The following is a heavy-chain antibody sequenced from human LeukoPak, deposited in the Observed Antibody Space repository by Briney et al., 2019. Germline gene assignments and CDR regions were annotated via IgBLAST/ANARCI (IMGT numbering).Heavy chain of an antibody. CDR3: ARRIDF. CDR2: ITGGSTTI. J-gene: IGHJ4*02. V-gene: IGHV3-48*02. CDR1: GFTFSSYS. Sequence: GGSLRLSCVASGFTFSSYSMNWVRQAPGKGLEWVSYITGGSTTIYYADSVKGRFTISRDNAKNSLFLQMNSLRDEDTAVYYCARRIDFWGQGTLVTVSS.